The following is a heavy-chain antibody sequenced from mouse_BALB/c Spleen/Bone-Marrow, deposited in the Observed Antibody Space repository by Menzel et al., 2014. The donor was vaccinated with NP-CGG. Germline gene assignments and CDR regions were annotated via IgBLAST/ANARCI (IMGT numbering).Heavy chain of an antibody. V-gene: IGHV1-7*01. D-gene: IGHD2-14*01. J-gene: IGHJ2*01. CDR1: GYTFTSYW. Sequence: QVQLQQSGAELAKPGASVKMSCKASGYTFTSYWMHWVKRRPGQGLEWIGYINPSTGYTEYNQKFKDKATLTADKSSSTAYMQLSSLTSEDSAFYYCARHYRYYFDYWGQGTTLTVSS. CDR2: INPSTGYT. CDR3: ARHYRYYFDY.